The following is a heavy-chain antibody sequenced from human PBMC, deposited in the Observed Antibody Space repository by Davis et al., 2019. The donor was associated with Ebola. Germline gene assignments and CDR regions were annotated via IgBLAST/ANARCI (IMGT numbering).Heavy chain of an antibody. Sequence: GSLRLSCAASGFTFTSYGMHWVRQPPGKGLEWIGEINHSGSTNYNPSLKSRVTISVDTSKNQFSLKLSSVTAADTAVYYCASRFVEQWLLLHWFDYWGQGTLVTVSS. CDR2: INHSGST. V-gene: IGHV4-34*01. CDR3: ASRFVEQWLLLHWFDY. J-gene: IGHJ4*02. D-gene: IGHD6-19*01. CDR1: GFTFTSYG.